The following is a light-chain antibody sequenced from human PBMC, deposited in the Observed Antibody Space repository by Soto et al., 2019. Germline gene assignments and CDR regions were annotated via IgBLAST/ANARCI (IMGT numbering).Light chain of an antibody. V-gene: IGLV2-14*03. J-gene: IGLJ1*01. CDR1: SSDVGAYDF. Sequence: QSALAQPASVSGSPGQSITISCTGTSSDVGAYDFVSWYQQHPDKAPKLMIYEVSNRPSGVSYRFSGFKSVNTATLTISGLQAEDEDDYYCSSYTTSSTRVFGTGTKVNVL. CDR3: SSYTTSSTRV. CDR2: EVS.